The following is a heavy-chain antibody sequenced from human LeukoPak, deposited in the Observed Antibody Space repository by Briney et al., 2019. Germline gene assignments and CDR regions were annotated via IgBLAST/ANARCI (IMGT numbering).Heavy chain of an antibody. J-gene: IGHJ4*02. Sequence: PSETLSLTCTVSGYSISSGYYWGWIRQPPGKGLEWIGNIYPTGSTYYNPSLKSRVTISVDTSKNQFSLKVSSVTAADTAVYYCARVNYDFWSGYSHTYFDYWGQGTLVTVSS. CDR1: GYSISSGYY. CDR2: IYPTGST. V-gene: IGHV4-38-2*02. D-gene: IGHD3-3*01. CDR3: ARVNYDFWSGYSHTYFDY.